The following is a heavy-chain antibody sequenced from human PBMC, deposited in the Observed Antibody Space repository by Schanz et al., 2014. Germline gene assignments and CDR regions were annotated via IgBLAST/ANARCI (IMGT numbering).Heavy chain of an antibody. CDR1: GGSSSDCY. CDR2: INHSGGT. Sequence: QVQLQQWGAGLLKASETLSLTCAVYGGSSSDCYWSWIRQPPGKGLEWIGEINHSGGTNYNPSLKRRVTMSVDTSKNQFSLILPSVTAADTAVYYCELITLDRGVRNDYWGQGTLVSVSS. J-gene: IGHJ4*02. V-gene: IGHV4-34*01. D-gene: IGHD3-10*01. CDR3: ELITLDRGVRNDY.